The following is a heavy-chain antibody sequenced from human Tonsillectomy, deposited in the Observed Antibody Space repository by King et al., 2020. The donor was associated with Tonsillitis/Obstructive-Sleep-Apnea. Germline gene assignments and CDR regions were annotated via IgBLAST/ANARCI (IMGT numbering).Heavy chain of an antibody. CDR1: GFTFSSYG. CDR2: IWYDGSNK. CDR3: ARGPVEDYGSGKSYYMDV. Sequence: VQLVESGGGVVQPGRSLRLSCAASGFTFSSYGMHWVRQAPGKGLEWVAVIWYDGSNKYYADSVKGRFTISRDNSKNTLYLQMNSLRAEDTAVYYCARGPVEDYGSGKSYYMDVWGKGTTVTVSS. J-gene: IGHJ6*03. D-gene: IGHD3-10*01. V-gene: IGHV3-33*01.